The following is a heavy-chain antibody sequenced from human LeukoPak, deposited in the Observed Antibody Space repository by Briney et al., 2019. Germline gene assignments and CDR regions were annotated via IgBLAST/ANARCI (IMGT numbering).Heavy chain of an antibody. J-gene: IGHJ4*02. CDR2: ISGSGGST. V-gene: IGHV3-23*01. D-gene: IGHD5-12*01. CDR3: ARRNSGYGFFDY. CDR1: GFTVSSNY. Sequence: GGSLRLSCAAPGFTVSSNYMSWVRQAPGKGLEWVSAISGSGGSTYYADSVKGRFTISRDNSKNTLYLQMNSLRAEDTAVYYCARRNSGYGFFDYWGQGTLVTVSS.